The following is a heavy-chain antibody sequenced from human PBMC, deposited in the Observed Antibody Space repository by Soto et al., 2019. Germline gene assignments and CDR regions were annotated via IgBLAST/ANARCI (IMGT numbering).Heavy chain of an antibody. J-gene: IGHJ3*02. CDR3: AKVGYCSGGSCYSDDAFDI. CDR1: GFTFSSFG. D-gene: IGHD2-15*01. Sequence: PVGSLRLSCAASGFTFSSFGMHWVRQAPGKGLEWVALISSDGDNKFYADSVKGRFTISRDNSKNTLYLQMNSLRAEDTAIYYCAKVGYCSGGSCYSDDAFDIWGQGAVVTVSS. CDR2: ISSDGDNK. V-gene: IGHV3-30*18.